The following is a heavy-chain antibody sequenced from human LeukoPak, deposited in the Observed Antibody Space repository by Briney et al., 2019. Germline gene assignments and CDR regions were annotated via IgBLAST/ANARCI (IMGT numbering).Heavy chain of an antibody. CDR2: INPNSGGT. CDR3: ARDRGYEGYDSYCYYYYGMDV. J-gene: IGHJ6*02. Sequence: ASVKVSCKASGYTFTGYYMHWVRQAPGQGLEWMGWINPNSGGTNYAQKFQGRVTMTRDTSISTAYMELSRLRSDDTAVYYCARDRGYEGYDSYCYYYYGMDVWGQGTTVTVSS. V-gene: IGHV1-2*02. CDR1: GYTFTGYY. D-gene: IGHD5-12*01.